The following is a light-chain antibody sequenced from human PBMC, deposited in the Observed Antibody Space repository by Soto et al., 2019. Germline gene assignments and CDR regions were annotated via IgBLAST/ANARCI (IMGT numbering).Light chain of an antibody. CDR3: SSYTSSSTLEVV. J-gene: IGLJ2*01. V-gene: IGLV2-14*01. CDR1: SGDVGGYNY. Sequence: QSVLTQPASVSGSPGQSITISCTGTSGDVGGYNYVSWYQQHPGKAPKLMIYEVSNRPSGVSNRFSGSKSGNTASLTISGLQAEDEADYYCSSYTSSSTLEVVFXGGTQLTVL. CDR2: EVS.